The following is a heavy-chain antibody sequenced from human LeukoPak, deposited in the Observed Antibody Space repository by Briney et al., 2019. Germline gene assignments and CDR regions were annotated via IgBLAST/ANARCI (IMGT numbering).Heavy chain of an antibody. D-gene: IGHD3-3*01. CDR2: ISGSGGST. Sequence: GGSLRLSCAASGFTFSSYAMSWVRQAPGKGLEWVSAISGSGGSTYYADSVKGRFTISRDNSKNTLYLQMNSMRAEDTAVYYCAKLGDFWSGYPDYWGQGTLVTVSS. J-gene: IGHJ4*02. CDR3: AKLGDFWSGYPDY. CDR1: GFTFSSYA. V-gene: IGHV3-23*01.